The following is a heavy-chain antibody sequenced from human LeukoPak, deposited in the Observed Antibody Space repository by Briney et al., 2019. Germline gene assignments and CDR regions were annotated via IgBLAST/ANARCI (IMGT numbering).Heavy chain of an antibody. CDR1: GGSISRTSYY. CDR2: IYYSGTT. CDR3: ARSSGYSYYFDY. J-gene: IGHJ4*02. Sequence: PSETLSLTCTVSGGSISRTSYYWGWIRQPPGEGLEWLAIIYYSGTTDYNPSLQSRVTISVDTSKNQFSLKLSSVTAADTAVYYCARSSGYSYYFDYWGQGTLVTVSS. V-gene: IGHV4-39*07. D-gene: IGHD3-22*01.